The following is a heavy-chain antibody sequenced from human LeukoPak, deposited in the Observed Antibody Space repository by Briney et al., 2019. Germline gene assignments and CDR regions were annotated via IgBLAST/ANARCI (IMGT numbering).Heavy chain of an antibody. CDR2: INAGNGNT. J-gene: IGHJ5*02. Sequence: ASVKLSCKASGYTFTSYAMHWLRQAPGQRLEWMGWINAGNGNTKYSQEFQGRVTITRDTSARTAYMELSSLRSEDMAVYYCVRAKYRLGGLRHSWFDPWGQGTLVTVSS. V-gene: IGHV1-3*03. CDR3: VRAKYRLGGLRHSWFDP. D-gene: IGHD3-16*01. CDR1: GYTFTSYA.